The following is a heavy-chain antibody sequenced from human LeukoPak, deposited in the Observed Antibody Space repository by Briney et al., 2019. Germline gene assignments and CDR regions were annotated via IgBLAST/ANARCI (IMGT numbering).Heavy chain of an antibody. D-gene: IGHD5-12*01. CDR1: GGSFSGYY. CDR3: ARGGYGHILNPYYFDY. J-gene: IGHJ4*02. V-gene: IGHV4-34*01. Sequence: PSETLSLTCAVYGGSFSGYYWSWIRQPPGKGLEWIGEINHSGSTNYNPSLKSRVTISVDTSKNQFSLKLSSVTAADTAGYYCARGGYGHILNPYYFDYWGQGTLVTVSS. CDR2: INHSGST.